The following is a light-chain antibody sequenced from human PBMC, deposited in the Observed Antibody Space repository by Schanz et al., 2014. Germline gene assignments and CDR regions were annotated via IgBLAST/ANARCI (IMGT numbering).Light chain of an antibody. CDR1: SSDVGGYNF. CDR2: EVS. Sequence: QSALTQPPSASGSPGQSVTISCTGTSSDVGGYNFVSWYQQHPGKAPKLMIYEVSNRPSGVPDRFSGSKSGNTASLTVSWLQAEDEAVYYCSSYAGSNNVVFGGGTKVTVL. J-gene: IGLJ2*01. V-gene: IGLV2-8*01. CDR3: SSYAGSNNVV.